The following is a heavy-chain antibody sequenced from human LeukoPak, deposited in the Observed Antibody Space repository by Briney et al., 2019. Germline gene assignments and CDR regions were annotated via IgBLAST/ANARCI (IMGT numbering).Heavy chain of an antibody. CDR1: GYTFTSYD. CDR2: MNPNSGNT. J-gene: IGHJ4*02. D-gene: IGHD6-13*01. V-gene: IGHV1-8*01. CDR3: AGGLIAAAGTGEDYFDY. Sequence: ASVKVSCKASGYTFTSYDINWVRQATGQGLEWMGWMNPNSGNTGYAQKFQGRVTMTRNTSISTAYMELSSLRSEDTAVYYCAGGLIAAAGTGEDYFDYWGQGTLVTVSS.